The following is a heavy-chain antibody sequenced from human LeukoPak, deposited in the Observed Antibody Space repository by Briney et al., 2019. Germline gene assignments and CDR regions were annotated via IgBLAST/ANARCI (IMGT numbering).Heavy chain of an antibody. Sequence: SETLSLTCAVYGGSFSGYYWSWIRQPPGKGLEWIGEINHSGSTNYNPSLKSRVTISVDTSKNQFSLKLSSVTAADTAVYYCARGSGPEITYYDYVWGSYRQVLFDYWGQGTLVTVSS. J-gene: IGHJ4*02. CDR1: GGSFSGYY. D-gene: IGHD3-16*02. CDR2: INHSGST. CDR3: ARGSGPEITYYDYVWGSYRQVLFDY. V-gene: IGHV4-34*01.